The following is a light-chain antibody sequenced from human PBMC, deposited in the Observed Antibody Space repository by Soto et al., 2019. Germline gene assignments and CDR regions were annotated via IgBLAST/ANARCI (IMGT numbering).Light chain of an antibody. J-gene: IGLJ3*02. CDR1: SSDIGVYNY. CDR2: ESS. Sequence: QSALTQPASVSGSPGQSITISCTGTSSDIGVYNYVSWHQQHPGKAPKLMIYESSNRPSGVSNRFSGSKSGNTASLTISGLQAEDEADYYCSSYTRSSTRVFGGGTKLTVL. CDR3: SSYTRSSTRV. V-gene: IGLV2-14*01.